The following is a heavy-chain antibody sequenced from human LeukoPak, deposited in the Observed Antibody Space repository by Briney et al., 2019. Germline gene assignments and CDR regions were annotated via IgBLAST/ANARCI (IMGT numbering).Heavy chain of an antibody. CDR2: INHSGST. J-gene: IGHJ4*02. V-gene: IGHV4-39*07. Sequence: SETLSLTCTVSGGSISTSSYYWSWIRQPPGKGLEWIGEINHSGSTNYNPSLKSRVTISVDTSKNQFSLKLSSVTAADTAVYYCARWLRPSKGFDYWGQGTLVTVSS. D-gene: IGHD5-12*01. CDR1: GGSISTSSYY. CDR3: ARWLRPSKGFDY.